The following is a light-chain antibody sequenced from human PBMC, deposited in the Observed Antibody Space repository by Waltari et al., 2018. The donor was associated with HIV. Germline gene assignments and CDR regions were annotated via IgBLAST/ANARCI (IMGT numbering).Light chain of an antibody. CDR2: EVS. Sequence: QSALTRPASVSGSPGQSITISCTGTSNDVGGYNYVSWYQHHPGKAPKLMIYEVSDRPSGVSSRFSGSKSGNTASLTISGLQAEDEADYYCSSYTSSATLVFGGGTKLTV. CDR1: SNDVGGYNY. V-gene: IGLV2-14*01. J-gene: IGLJ2*01. CDR3: SSYTSSATLV.